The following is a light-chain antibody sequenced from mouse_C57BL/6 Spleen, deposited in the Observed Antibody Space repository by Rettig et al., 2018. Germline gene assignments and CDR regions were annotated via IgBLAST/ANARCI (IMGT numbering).Light chain of an antibody. CDR2: KAS. CDR3: QQGQSYPLT. J-gene: IGKJ2*01. Sequence: SSLSASLGDTITITCHASQNINVWLSWYQQKPGNIPKLLIYKASNLHTGVPSRFSGSGSGTGFTLTISSLQPEDIATYYCQQGQSYPLTFGGGTKLEIK. CDR1: QNINVW. V-gene: IGKV10-94*01.